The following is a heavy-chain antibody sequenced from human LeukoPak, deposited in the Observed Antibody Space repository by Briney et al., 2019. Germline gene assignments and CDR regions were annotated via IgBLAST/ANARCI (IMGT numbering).Heavy chain of an antibody. CDR3: ARDHYGGYAYSDY. CDR2: IWYDGTNK. J-gene: IGHJ4*02. V-gene: IGHV3-33*01. Sequence: GGSLRLSCVASGFTFSSYGMHWVRQAPGKGLEWVAVIWYDGTNKYYADSVKGRFTISRDNSKNTLYLQMNSLRAEDAAVYYCARDHYGGYAYSDYWGQGALVIVSS. D-gene: IGHD5-12*01. CDR1: GFTFSSYG.